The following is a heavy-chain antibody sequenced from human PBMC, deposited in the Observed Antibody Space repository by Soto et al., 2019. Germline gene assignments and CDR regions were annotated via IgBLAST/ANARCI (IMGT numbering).Heavy chain of an antibody. D-gene: IGHD1-26*01. CDR2: IYYSGST. Sequence: XGTLSLTCTDSGGSVSSGDYYWTWIRQPPGKGLEWIGYIYYSGSTNYSPSLKSRVTISVDTSKNQFSLKLSSVTAADTAVYYCARSRYSGTYYPDYWGQGTLVTVSS. J-gene: IGHJ4*02. V-gene: IGHV4-61*08. CDR1: GGSVSSGDYY. CDR3: ARSRYSGTYYPDY.